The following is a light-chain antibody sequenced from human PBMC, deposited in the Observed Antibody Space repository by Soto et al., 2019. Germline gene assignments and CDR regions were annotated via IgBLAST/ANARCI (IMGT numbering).Light chain of an antibody. CDR3: CSYAGNLAV. V-gene: IGLV2-14*01. CDR2: EVT. CDR1: SSDVGGYNY. J-gene: IGLJ2*01. Sequence: QSALTQPASVSGSPGQSVTISCTGTSSDVGGYNYVSWYQHHPGEAPKLMIYEVTHRPSGVSNRFSGSKSGNTASLTISGLQAEDEADYYCCSYAGNLAVFGGGTKVTVL.